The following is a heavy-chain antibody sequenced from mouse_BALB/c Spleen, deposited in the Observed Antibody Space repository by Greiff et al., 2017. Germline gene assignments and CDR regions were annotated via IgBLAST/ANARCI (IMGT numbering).Heavy chain of an antibody. J-gene: IGHJ4*01. CDR2: IWAGGST. D-gene: IGHD2-14*01. Sequence: VMLVESGPGLVAPSQSLSITCTVSGFSLTSYGVHWVRQPPGKGLEWLGVIWAGGSTNYNSALMSRLSISKDNSKSQVFLKMNSLQTDDTAMYYCARDYRYDYYAMDYWGQGTSVTVSS. CDR3: ARDYRYDYYAMDY. V-gene: IGHV2-9*02. CDR1: GFSLTSYG.